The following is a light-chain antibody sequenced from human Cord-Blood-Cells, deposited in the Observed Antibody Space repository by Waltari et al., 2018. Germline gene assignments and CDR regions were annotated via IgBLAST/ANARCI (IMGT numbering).Light chain of an antibody. CDR1: SSDVGGYNY. V-gene: IGLV2-14*01. CDR2: DVS. J-gene: IGLJ3*02. CDR3: SSYTSSSTWV. Sequence: QSALTQPASVSGSPGQSITISCTGTSSDVGGYNYVSWYQQHPGKAPKLMIYDVSKRPSGVSNRFSGSTSGNTASLTISGPQAEDEADYYCSSYTSSSTWVFGGGTKLTVL.